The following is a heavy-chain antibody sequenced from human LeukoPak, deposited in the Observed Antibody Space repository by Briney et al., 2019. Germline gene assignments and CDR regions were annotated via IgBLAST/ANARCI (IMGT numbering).Heavy chain of an antibody. J-gene: IGHJ4*02. CDR1: GFTFSSYW. D-gene: IGHD6-13*01. Sequence: PGGSLRLSCAASGFTFSSYWMSWVRQAPGKGLEWVANIKQEGSEKHYVDSVKGRFTISRDNAKNSLFLQMNSLRAEDTAVYYCARDSHPGYSNVWGQGTLVTVSS. CDR2: IKQEGSEK. CDR3: ARDSHPGYSNV. V-gene: IGHV3-7*03.